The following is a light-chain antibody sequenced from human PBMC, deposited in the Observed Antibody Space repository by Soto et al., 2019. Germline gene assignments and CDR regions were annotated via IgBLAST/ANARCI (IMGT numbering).Light chain of an antibody. CDR1: QSVSGN. CDR3: QQYNNWPPLT. Sequence: EKAMKQSPATMSVSPGERAALSCRASQSVSGNLAWYQQKPGQAPRLLIYGASTRATGIPARFSGSGSGTEFTLTISSLQSEDFAVYYCQQYNNWPPLTFGGGTKVEIK. V-gene: IGKV3-15*01. CDR2: GAS. J-gene: IGKJ4*01.